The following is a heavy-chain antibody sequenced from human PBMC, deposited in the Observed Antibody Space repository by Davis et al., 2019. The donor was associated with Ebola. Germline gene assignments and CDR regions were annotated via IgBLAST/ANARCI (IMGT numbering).Heavy chain of an antibody. CDR1: GGSISGYY. J-gene: IGHJ4*02. CDR2: VYYGGST. CDR3: ARFFVAATIDY. V-gene: IGHV4-59*08. D-gene: IGHD6-19*01. Sequence: SETLSLTCTVSGGSISGYYWSWIRQAPGKGLEWIGYVYYGGSTDYNPSLKSRVTISVDTSKNQFSLKLTSVTATDTAVYYCARFFVAATIDYWGRGTLVTVSS.